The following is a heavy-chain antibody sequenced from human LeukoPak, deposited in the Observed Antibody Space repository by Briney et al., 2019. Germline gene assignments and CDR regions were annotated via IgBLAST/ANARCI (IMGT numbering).Heavy chain of an antibody. CDR1: GYTFTGHY. J-gene: IGHJ4*02. Sequence: ASVNVSCKASGYTFTGHYMHWVRQAPGQGLEWMGRINPDSGATVYAQKLQGRVTMTTDTSTSTAYMELRSLRSDDTAVYYCARGGMIANPNFDYWGQGTLVTVSS. CDR3: ARGGMIANPNFDY. V-gene: IGHV1-2*06. CDR2: INPDSGAT. D-gene: IGHD3-22*01.